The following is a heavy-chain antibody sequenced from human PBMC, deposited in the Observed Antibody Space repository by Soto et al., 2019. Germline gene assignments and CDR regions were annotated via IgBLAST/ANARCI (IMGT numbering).Heavy chain of an antibody. CDR2: IYSIGST. Sequence: QLQLQESGPGLVKPSETLSLTCTVSGGSISSSSYWGWIRQPPGKGLEWIGSIYSIGSTYYNPSLKSRVTISVDTSKNQFSRKLSSGTAADTAVYYCRRSSRYSTDVWGQGTTVTVSS. V-gene: IGHV4-39*01. CDR1: GGSISSSSY. D-gene: IGHD6-13*01. CDR3: RRSSRYSTDV. J-gene: IGHJ6*02.